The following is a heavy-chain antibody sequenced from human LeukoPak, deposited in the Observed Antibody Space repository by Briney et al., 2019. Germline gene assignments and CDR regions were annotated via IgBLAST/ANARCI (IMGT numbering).Heavy chain of an antibody. CDR1: AGSISSGGYY. D-gene: IGHD3-10*01. J-gene: IGHJ3*02. V-gene: IGHV4-31*03. CDR2: IYYSGST. Sequence: PSETLSLTCTVSAGSISSGGYYWSWIRQHPGKGLEWIGYIYYSGSTYYNPSLKSRVTISVDTSKNQFSLKLSSVTAADTAVYYCARDLSRPTLGFAFDIWGQGTMVTVSS. CDR3: ARDLSRPTLGFAFDI.